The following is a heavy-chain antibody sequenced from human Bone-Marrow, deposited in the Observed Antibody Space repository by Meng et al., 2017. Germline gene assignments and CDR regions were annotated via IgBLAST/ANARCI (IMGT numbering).Heavy chain of an antibody. CDR2: IYSGGST. CDR1: GFTVSSNY. D-gene: IGHD4-17*01. CDR3: ARDPYGDQLSGGWDFDL. Sequence: GGSLRLSCAASGFTVSSNYMSWVRQAPGKGLEWVSVIYSGGSTYYADSVKGRFTISRDNSKNTLYLQMNSLRAEDTAVYYCARDPYGDQLSGGWDFDLWGRGTLVTVSS. V-gene: IGHV3-66*02. J-gene: IGHJ2*01.